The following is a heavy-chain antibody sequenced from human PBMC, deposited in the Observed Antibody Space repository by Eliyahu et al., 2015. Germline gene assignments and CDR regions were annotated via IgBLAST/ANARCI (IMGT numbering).Heavy chain of an antibody. V-gene: IGHV4-34*02. CDR3: ARVPGRSGSSHTWFDP. CDR2: INQSGTT. J-gene: IGHJ5*02. Sequence: QVHLQQWGASLLKPSDTLSLTCGVYGGSLSGYDWAWXRQAPGEGLEWIGEINQSGTTLYNPSLKSRVAMSIDTSKNQFSLTLTSVTVADTALYYCARVPGRSGSSHTWFDPWGQGTLVTVSS. CDR1: GGSLSGYD. D-gene: IGHD1-26*01.